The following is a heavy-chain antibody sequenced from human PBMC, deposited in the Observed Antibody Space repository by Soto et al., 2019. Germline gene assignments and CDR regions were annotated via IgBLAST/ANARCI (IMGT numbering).Heavy chain of an antibody. Sequence: SETLSLTCTVSGGSISSYYWSWIRQPPGKGLEWIGYIYYSGSTNYNPSLKSRVTISVDTSKNQFSLKLSSVTAADTAVYYCARATEGSHAPLPRWSGPAYYVMDVWGQGTTVTVSS. CDR3: ARATEGSHAPLPRWSGPAYYVMDV. V-gene: IGHV4-59*01. J-gene: IGHJ6*02. D-gene: IGHD3-3*01. CDR1: GGSISSYY. CDR2: IYYSGST.